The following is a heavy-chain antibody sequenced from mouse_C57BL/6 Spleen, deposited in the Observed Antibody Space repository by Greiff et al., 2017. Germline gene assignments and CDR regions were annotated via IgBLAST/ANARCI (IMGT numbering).Heavy chain of an antibody. D-gene: IGHD3-3*01. V-gene: IGHV3-6*01. Sequence: ESGPGLVKPSQSLSLTCSVTGYSITSGYYWNWIRQFPGNKLEWMGYISYDGSNNYNPSLKNRISITRDTSKNQFFLKLNSVTTEDTATYYCARGTGYAKDYWGQGTSVTVSS. CDR1: GYSITSGYY. CDR3: ARGTGYAKDY. J-gene: IGHJ4*01. CDR2: ISYDGSN.